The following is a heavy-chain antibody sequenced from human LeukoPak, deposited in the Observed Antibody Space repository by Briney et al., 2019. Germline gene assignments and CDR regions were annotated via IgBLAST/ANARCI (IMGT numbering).Heavy chain of an antibody. CDR3: AIDPYSGSYWDPGSPFDY. V-gene: IGHV4-39*07. CDR1: GGSISSSSYY. D-gene: IGHD1-26*01. Sequence: PSETLSLTCTVSGGSISSSSYYWGWIRQPPGKGLEWIGSIYYSGSTYYNPSLKSRVTISADTSKNQFSLKLSSVTAADTAVYYCAIDPYSGSYWDPGSPFDYWGQGTLVTVSS. CDR2: IYYSGST. J-gene: IGHJ4*02.